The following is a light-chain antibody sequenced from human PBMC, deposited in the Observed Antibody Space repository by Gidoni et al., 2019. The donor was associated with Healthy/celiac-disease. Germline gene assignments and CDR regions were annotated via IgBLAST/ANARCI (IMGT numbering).Light chain of an antibody. CDR3: QQSYSTPLT. CDR1: QSISSY. J-gene: IGKJ4*01. V-gene: IGKV1-39*01. CDR2: AAS. Sequence: DLQMTQSPSSLSASVGDRVTITCRASQSISSYLNWYQQKPGKAPKRLIYAASSLQSGVPSRFSGSGSGTEFTRTISSLQPEDFATYYCQQSYSTPLTFGGGTKVELK.